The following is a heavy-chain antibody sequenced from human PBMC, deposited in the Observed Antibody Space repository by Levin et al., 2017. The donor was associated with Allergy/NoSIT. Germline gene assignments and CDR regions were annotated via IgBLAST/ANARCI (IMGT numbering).Heavy chain of an antibody. CDR3: SGGSGSYHEYFQH. J-gene: IGHJ1*01. D-gene: IGHD3-10*01. CDR1: GGTFSSYA. V-gene: IGHV1-69*04. Sequence: SVKVSCKASGGTFSSYAISWVRQAPGQGLEWMGRIIPILGIANYAQKFQGRVTITADKSTSTAYMELSSLRSEDTAVYYCSGGSGSYHEYFQHWGQGTLVTVSS. CDR2: IIPILGIA.